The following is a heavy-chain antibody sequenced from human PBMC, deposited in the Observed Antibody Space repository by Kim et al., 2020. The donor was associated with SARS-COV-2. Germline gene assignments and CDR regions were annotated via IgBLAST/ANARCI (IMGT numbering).Heavy chain of an antibody. CDR3: AKGNQFAMTVAGTSYYFDY. J-gene: IGHJ4*02. V-gene: IGHV3-9*01. Sequence: GRFTISRDNAKNSLYLQMNSLRAEDTALYYCAKGNQFAMTVAGTSYYFDYWGQGTLVTVSS. D-gene: IGHD6-19*01.